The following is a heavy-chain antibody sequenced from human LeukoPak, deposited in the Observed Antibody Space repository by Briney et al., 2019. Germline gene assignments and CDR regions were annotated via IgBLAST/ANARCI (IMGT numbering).Heavy chain of an antibody. V-gene: IGHV3-74*01. CDR3: VRVNRGYSYGHYDY. D-gene: IGHD5-18*01. CDR1: GFTFSPYW. J-gene: IGHJ4*02. CDR2: INSDGSTT. Sequence: PGGPLRLSCAASGFTFSPYWMHWVRQAPGKGLVWVSRINSDGSTTSYADSVRGRFTISRDNAKNTLYLQMNSLRAEDTAVYYCVRVNRGYSYGHYDYWGQGTLVTVSS.